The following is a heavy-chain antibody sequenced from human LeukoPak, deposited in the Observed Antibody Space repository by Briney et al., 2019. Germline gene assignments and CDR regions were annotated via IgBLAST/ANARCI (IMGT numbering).Heavy chain of an antibody. Sequence: GASVRVSCKASGYTFTSYGISWVRQAPGEGLEWMGWISAYNGNTNYAQTLQGSVTITTDTSTSTAYMELRGLRSDDTAVYYCARVGAPYWVVVPAATVYYGMGVWGKGTTVTVSS. CDR3: ARVGAPYWVVVPAATVYYGMGV. CDR1: GYTFTSYG. D-gene: IGHD2-2*01. J-gene: IGHJ6*04. V-gene: IGHV1-18*04. CDR2: ISAYNGNT.